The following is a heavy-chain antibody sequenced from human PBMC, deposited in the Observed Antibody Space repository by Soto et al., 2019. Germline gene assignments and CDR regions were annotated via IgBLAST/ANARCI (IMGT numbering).Heavy chain of an antibody. Sequence: EVQLVESGGGLVQPGGSLRLSCAASGFSFNNYNMNWVRQAPGKGLQWVSSISGGRSSLYYAASVKGRFTISRANAKNSLYLQMNRLRADDTAVYYCAISREATVWGPGSLFTVTS. CDR2: ISGGRSSL. D-gene: IGHD1-26*01. CDR3: AISREATV. CDR1: GFSFNNYN. J-gene: IGHJ4*02. V-gene: IGHV3-21*01.